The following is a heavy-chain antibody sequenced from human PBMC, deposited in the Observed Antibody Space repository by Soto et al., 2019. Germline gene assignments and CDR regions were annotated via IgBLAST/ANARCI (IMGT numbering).Heavy chain of an antibody. CDR2: INPNSGGT. Sequence: GASVKVSCKTSGYTFSNYGITWVRQAPGQPLEWMGCINPNSGGTNYAQKFQGWVTMTRDTSISTAYMELSRLRSDDTAVYYCARDRGGTSMVYAMGGMDVWGQGTTVTVSS. J-gene: IGHJ6*02. D-gene: IGHD2-8*01. CDR3: ARDRGGTSMVYAMGGMDV. CDR1: GYTFSNYG. V-gene: IGHV1-2*04.